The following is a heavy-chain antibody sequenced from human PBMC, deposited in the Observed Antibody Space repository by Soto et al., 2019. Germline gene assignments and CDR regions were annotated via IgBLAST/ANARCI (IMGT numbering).Heavy chain of an antibody. Sequence: QVQLVQSGAEVKKPGSSVKVSCKASGGTFSSYAISWVRQAPGQGLEWMGGIIPIFGTANYAQKFQGRVTIAADESTRTAYMELSSLRSEDTAVYYCAGGRGYSGVGVGWGDYWGQGTLVTVSS. D-gene: IGHD5-12*01. V-gene: IGHV1-69*01. CDR3: AGGRGYSGVGVGWGDY. CDR1: GGTFSSYA. J-gene: IGHJ4*02. CDR2: IIPIFGTA.